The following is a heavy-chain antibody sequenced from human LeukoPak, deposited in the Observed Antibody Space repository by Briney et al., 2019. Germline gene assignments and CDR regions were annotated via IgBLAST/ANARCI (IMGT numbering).Heavy chain of an antibody. CDR1: GGSFSGYY. J-gene: IGHJ4*02. V-gene: IGHV4-34*01. D-gene: IGHD3-10*01. Sequence: PSETLSLTCAVYGGSFSGYYWSWIRQPPGKGLEWIGEINHSGSTNYNPSLKSRVTISVDTSKNQFSLKLSSVTAADTAVYYCARLRVAITMVRGVKPATCFDYWGQGTLVTVSS. CDR3: ARLRVAITMVRGVKPATCFDY. CDR2: INHSGST.